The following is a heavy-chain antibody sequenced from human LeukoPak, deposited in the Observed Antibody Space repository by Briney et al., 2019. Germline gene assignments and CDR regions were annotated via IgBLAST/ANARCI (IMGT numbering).Heavy chain of an antibody. CDR3: ARVPLRVVVAAKYGMDV. V-gene: IGHV1-2*02. J-gene: IGHJ6*02. Sequence: ASVKVSCKASGYTFIAYYLHWVRQAPGQGLEWMGWINPNSGGTNYAQKFQGRVTMTRDTSISAAYMELSRLRSDDTAVYYCARVPLRVVVAAKYGMDVWGQGTTVTISS. CDR1: GYTFIAYY. D-gene: IGHD2-15*01. CDR2: INPNSGGT.